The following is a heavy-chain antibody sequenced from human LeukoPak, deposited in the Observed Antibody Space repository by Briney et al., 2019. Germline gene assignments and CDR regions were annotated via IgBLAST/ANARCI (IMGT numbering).Heavy chain of an antibody. CDR1: AFTFDDYG. CDR3: ARLIRWQLLYPSAMDV. J-gene: IGHJ6*03. Sequence: GGSLRLSCAASAFTFDDYGMSWVRQAPGKGLEWVSGINWNGGSTGYADSVKCRFTISRDNAKNSLYLQMNSLRAEDTALYYCARLIRWQLLYPSAMDVWGKGTTVTVSS. CDR2: INWNGGST. V-gene: IGHV3-20*04. D-gene: IGHD2-2*02.